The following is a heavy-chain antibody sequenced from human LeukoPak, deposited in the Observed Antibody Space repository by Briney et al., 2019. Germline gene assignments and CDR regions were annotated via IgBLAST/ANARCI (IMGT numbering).Heavy chain of an antibody. CDR2: IKQDGSEK. CDR3: ADGTTPDY. V-gene: IGHV3-7*01. CDR1: GFRFSTYW. Sequence: GGSLRLSCAASGFRFSTYWMSWVRQARGRGLEWVASIKQDGSEKYYVDSVKGRFTISRDNARNSLYPQMDSLRPEDTAVYYCADGTTPDYWGQGTLVTVSS. D-gene: IGHD4-11*01. J-gene: IGHJ4*02.